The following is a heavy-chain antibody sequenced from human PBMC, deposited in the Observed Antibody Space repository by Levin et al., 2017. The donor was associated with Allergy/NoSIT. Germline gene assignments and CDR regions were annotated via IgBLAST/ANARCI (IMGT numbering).Heavy chain of an antibody. D-gene: IGHD2-2*01. Sequence: SETLSLTCTVSGGSISTYYWSWIRQPPGKGLEWIGYIYNSGITNYNPSLKSRVTISVDTSKNQFSLKLTSVTAADTAVYYCARHYCSSTNCYTNWFDPWGPGTLVTVSS. CDR3: ARHYCSSTNCYTNWFDP. CDR2: IYNSGIT. V-gene: IGHV4-59*01. J-gene: IGHJ5*02. CDR1: GGSISTYY.